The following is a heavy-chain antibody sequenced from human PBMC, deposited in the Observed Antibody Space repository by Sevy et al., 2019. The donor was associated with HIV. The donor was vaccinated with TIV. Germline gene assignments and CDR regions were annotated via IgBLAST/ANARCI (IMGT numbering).Heavy chain of an antibody. D-gene: IGHD2-8*01. CDR2: IDTTTGNP. V-gene: IGHV7-4-1*02. Sequence: ASVKVSCKASGYTFNTYVLNWVRQAPGQGLEWMGWIDTTTGNPSYAQAFKGRFVFSLDTSVNTAYLQISSLKAEDTAIYYCARAPPATSFFVPRGFQYWGQGTLVTVSS. J-gene: IGHJ1*01. CDR3: ARAPPATSFFVPRGFQY. CDR1: GYTFNTYV.